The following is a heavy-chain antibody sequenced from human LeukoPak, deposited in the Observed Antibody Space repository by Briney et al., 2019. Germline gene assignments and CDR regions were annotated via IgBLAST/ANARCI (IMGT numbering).Heavy chain of an antibody. J-gene: IGHJ4*02. CDR2: ISYDGSNK. Sequence: PGGSLRLSCAASGFTFSSYAMHWVRQAPGKGLEWVAVISYDGSNKYYADSVKGRFTISRDNSKNTLYLQMNSLRAEDTAVYYCARGADYYDSSGYYWVGFYWGQGTLVTVSS. V-gene: IGHV3-30-3*01. CDR3: ARGADYYDSSGYYWVGFY. D-gene: IGHD3-22*01. CDR1: GFTFSSYA.